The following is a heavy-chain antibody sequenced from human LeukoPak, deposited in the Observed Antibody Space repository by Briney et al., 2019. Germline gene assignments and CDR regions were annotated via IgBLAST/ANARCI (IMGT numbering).Heavy chain of an antibody. CDR1: GGTFSSYT. D-gene: IGHD3-3*01. V-gene: IGHV1-69*04. J-gene: IGHJ5*02. CDR3: ARDCSITIFGVAFDP. Sequence: SVKVSCKASGGTFSSYTISWVRQAPGQGLEWMGRIISILGIANYAQKFQGRVTITADKSTSTAYMELSSLRSEDTAVYYCARDCSITIFGVAFDPWGQGTLVTVSS. CDR2: IISILGIA.